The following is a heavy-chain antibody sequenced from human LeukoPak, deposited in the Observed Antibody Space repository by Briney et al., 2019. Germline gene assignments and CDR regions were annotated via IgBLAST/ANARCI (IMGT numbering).Heavy chain of an antibody. CDR3: APEAGGEN. J-gene: IGHJ4*02. CDR2: MSQDGSEK. CDR1: GFTFTTYW. D-gene: IGHD3-10*01. Sequence: PGGSLRLSCTASGFTFTTYWMNWVRQAPGKGLELVSKMSQDGSEKDYEDSVKGRFTISRDNAKNSVYVQMNSLRPEDTAVYYCAPEAGGENWGQGTLVTVSS. V-gene: IGHV3-7*01.